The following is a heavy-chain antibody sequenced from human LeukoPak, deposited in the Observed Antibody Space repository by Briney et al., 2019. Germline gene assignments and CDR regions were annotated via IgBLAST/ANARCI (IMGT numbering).Heavy chain of an antibody. Sequence: HPGGSLRLSCAASGFTFSSYAMSWVRQAPGKGLEWVSAISGSGGSTYYADSVKGRFTISRDNSKNTLYLQMNSLRAEDTAVYYCATHGYSELRYFDWSTNEWGQGTLVTVSS. J-gene: IGHJ4*02. CDR1: GFTFSSYA. CDR2: ISGSGGST. V-gene: IGHV3-23*01. CDR3: ATHGYSELRYFDWSTNE. D-gene: IGHD3-9*01.